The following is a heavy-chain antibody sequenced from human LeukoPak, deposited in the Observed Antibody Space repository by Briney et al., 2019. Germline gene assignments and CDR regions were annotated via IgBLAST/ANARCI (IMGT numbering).Heavy chain of an antibody. CDR3: ARDLSSTSSWATVPDY. CDR1: GFTFSSYA. D-gene: IGHD2-2*01. CDR2: ISYDGSNK. V-gene: IGHV3-30-3*01. J-gene: IGHJ4*02. Sequence: GRSLRLSCAASGFTFSSYAMHWVRQAPGKGLEWVAVISYDGSNKYYADSVKGRFTISRDNSKNTLYLQMNSLRAEDTAVYYCARDLSSTSSWATVPDYWGQGTLVPVSS.